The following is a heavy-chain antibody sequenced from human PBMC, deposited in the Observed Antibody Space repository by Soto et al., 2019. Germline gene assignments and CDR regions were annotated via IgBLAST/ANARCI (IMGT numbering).Heavy chain of an antibody. CDR2: LIWNTGNT. CDR1: GFTSHDHG. D-gene: IGHD3-16*01. Sequence: EVQLVESGGGLVQPGRSLRLSCAASGFTSHDHGVHWVRQAPGKGLEWVSGLIWNTGNTGYADSVKGRFTISRDNAKNSLYLQMNSLRVEDTAFYYCVRDIEPGGAASWGQGTLVTVSS. V-gene: IGHV3-9*02. J-gene: IGHJ5*02. CDR3: VRDIEPGGAAS.